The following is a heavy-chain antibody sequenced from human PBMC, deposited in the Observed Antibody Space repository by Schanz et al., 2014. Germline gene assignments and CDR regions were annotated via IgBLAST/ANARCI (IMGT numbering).Heavy chain of an antibody. J-gene: IGHJ4*02. V-gene: IGHV3-33*01. CDR2: IWYNGSNK. Sequence: QVQLVESGGGVVQPGRSLRLSCAASGFTFSKYGVHWVRQAPGKGLEWVAVIWYNGSNKYYADSVRGRFTISRDNGKKSMYLQMNSLRAEDTAVYYCARLDSSSWYPRYWGQGTLVTVSS. CDR3: ARLDSSSWYPRY. D-gene: IGHD6-13*01. CDR1: GFTFSKYG.